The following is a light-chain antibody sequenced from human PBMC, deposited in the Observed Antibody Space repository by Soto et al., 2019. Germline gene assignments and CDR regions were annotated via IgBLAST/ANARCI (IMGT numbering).Light chain of an antibody. J-gene: IGKJ4*01. CDR1: ESVSSW. V-gene: IGKV1-5*01. CDR2: DAS. Sequence: DIQMTQSPSTLSASVGDTVTITCRASESVSSWLAWYQQKPGRAPQLLIYDASRLKTGVPSRFSGSGSGTECTLTITRLHPDDFATYHCQQYNTLSLTFGGGTKVEI. CDR3: QQYNTLSLT.